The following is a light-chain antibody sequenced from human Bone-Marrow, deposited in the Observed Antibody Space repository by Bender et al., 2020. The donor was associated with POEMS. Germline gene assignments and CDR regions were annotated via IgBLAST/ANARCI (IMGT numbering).Light chain of an antibody. CDR3: SSYTSTTTDWV. J-gene: IGLJ3*02. Sequence: QSAPTQPASVSGSPGQSITISCTGTSSDVGGYDYVSWYQQHPGKAPKLMIYDVTNRPSGVSNRFSGSKSGNTASLTISGLRTEDEAVYYCSSYTSTTTDWVFGGGTKLTVL. V-gene: IGLV2-14*03. CDR1: SSDVGGYDY. CDR2: DVT.